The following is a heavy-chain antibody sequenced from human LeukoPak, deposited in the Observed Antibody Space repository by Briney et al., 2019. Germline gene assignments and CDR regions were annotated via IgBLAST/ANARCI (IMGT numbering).Heavy chain of an antibody. CDR2: ISGSGGST. CDR1: GFTFSSYA. V-gene: IGHV3-23*01. Sequence: GGSLRLSCAASGFTFSSYAMSWVRQAPGKGLEWVSAISGSGGSTYYADSVKGRFTISRDNSKNTLYLQMNSLRAEDTAVYYCARDSILSEWYLVDYWGQGTLVTVSS. D-gene: IGHD4-23*01. CDR3: ARDSILSEWYLVDY. J-gene: IGHJ4*02.